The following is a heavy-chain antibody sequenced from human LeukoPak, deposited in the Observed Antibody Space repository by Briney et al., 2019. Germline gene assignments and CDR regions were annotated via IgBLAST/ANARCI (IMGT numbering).Heavy chain of an antibody. D-gene: IGHD6-13*01. CDR3: ARGRAADR. CDR2: INHSGST. CDR1: GGSFSGYY. J-gene: IGHJ4*02. Sequence: SETLSLTCAVYGGSFSGYYWSWIRQPPGKGLEWIGEINHSGSTNYDPSLKSRVTISVDTSKNQFSLKLSSVTAADTAVYYCARGRAADRWGQGTLVTVSS. V-gene: IGHV4-34*01.